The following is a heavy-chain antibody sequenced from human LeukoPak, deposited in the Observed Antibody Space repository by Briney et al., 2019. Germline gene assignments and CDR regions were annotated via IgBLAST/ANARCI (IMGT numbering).Heavy chain of an antibody. V-gene: IGHV3-48*03. CDR2: IGASGTTK. CDR1: GFPFSFYE. D-gene: IGHD6-19*01. CDR3: ALLAVASDFDY. Sequence: GGSLRLSCAVSGFPFSFYEMNWVRQAPGKGLEWVSNIGASGTTKYYADSVKGRFSISRDNAKTSLYLQMNSLRVDDTAVYYCALLAVASDFDYWGQGALVPVSP. J-gene: IGHJ4*02.